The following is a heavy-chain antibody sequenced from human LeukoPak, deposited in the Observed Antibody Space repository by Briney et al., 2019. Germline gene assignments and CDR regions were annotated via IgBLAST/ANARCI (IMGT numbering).Heavy chain of an antibody. D-gene: IGHD3-22*01. V-gene: IGHV3-23*01. CDR1: GFTFSSYA. CDR3: AKYDSSGYYYVVMGTLHPSWFDP. J-gene: IGHJ5*02. CDR2: ISGSGGST. Sequence: HSGGSLRLSCAASGFTFSSYAMSWVRQAPGKGLEWVSAISGSGGSTYYADSVKGRFTISRDNSKNTLYLQMNSLRAEDTAVYYCAKYDSSGYYYVVMGTLHPSWFDPWGQGTLVTVSS.